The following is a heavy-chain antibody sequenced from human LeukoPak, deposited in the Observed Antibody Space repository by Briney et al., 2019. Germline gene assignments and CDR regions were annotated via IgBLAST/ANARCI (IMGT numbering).Heavy chain of an antibody. CDR3: ARDDSSGWATELTFDI. V-gene: IGHV1-69*05. CDR2: IIPIFGTA. Sequence: SVEVSCKASGGTFSSYAISWVRQAPGQGLEWMGRIIPIFGTANYAQKFQGRVTITTDESTSTAYMELSSLRSEDTAVYYCARDDSSGWATELTFDIWGQGTMVTVSS. CDR1: GGTFSSYA. D-gene: IGHD6-19*01. J-gene: IGHJ3*02.